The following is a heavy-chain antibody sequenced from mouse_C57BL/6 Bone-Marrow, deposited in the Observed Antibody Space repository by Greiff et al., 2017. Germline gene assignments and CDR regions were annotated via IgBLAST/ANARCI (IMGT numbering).Heavy chain of an antibody. CDR2: INPSSGYT. CDR1: GYTFTSYW. D-gene: IGHD2-3*01. Sequence: QVQLKESGAELAKPGASVKLSCKASGYTFTSYWMHWLKQRPGQGLEWIGYINPSSGYTKYNQKFKDKATLTADKSSSTAYMQLSILTYEDSAVYYCARDDDGYPYDAMDYWGQGTSVTVSS. V-gene: IGHV1-7*01. CDR3: ARDDDGYPYDAMDY. J-gene: IGHJ4*01.